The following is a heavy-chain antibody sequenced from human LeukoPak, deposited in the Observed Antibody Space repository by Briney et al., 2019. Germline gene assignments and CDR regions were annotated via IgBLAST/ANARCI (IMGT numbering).Heavy chain of an antibody. V-gene: IGHV3-21*01. Sequence: RGALRLSPAASGFTLSTYSVNSVGQSAGTRLEWVSSISYGSTSIYYADSLKGRFTISRDNAKNSVYLQMNSLRAEDTAVYYCARVPNSDGWYWFDYWGQGTLVSVCS. J-gene: IGHJ4*02. D-gene: IGHD6-19*01. CDR1: GFTLSTYS. CDR3: ARVPNSDGWYWFDY. CDR2: ISYGSTSI.